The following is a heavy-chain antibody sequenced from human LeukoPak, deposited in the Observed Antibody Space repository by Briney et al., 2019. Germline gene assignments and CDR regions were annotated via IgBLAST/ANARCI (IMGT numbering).Heavy chain of an antibody. J-gene: IGHJ4*02. CDR3: TTDGSGSTPPPSY. CDR2: ISSSSSTI. CDR1: GFTFSSYS. D-gene: IGHD3-10*01. V-gene: IGHV3-48*04. Sequence: PGGSLRLSCAASGFTFSSYSMNWVRQAPGKGLEWVSYISSSSSTIYYADSVKGRFTISRDNAKNSLYLQMNSLKTEDTAVYYCTTDGSGSTPPPSYWGQGTLVTVSS.